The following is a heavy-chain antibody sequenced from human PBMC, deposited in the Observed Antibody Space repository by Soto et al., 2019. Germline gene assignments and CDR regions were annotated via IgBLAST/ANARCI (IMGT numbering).Heavy chain of an antibody. CDR2: INPNNGDT. V-gene: IGHV1-2*02. Sequence: ASVKVSCKAPGYTFTGYYIHWVRQAPGQGLEWMGWINPNNGDTNCAQKFQGRVSMTRDTSTSTAYMELSSLRFDDTAVYYCARHSGYDYVFDYWGQGTLVTVSS. D-gene: IGHD5-12*01. J-gene: IGHJ4*02. CDR3: ARHSGYDYVFDY. CDR1: GYTFTGYY.